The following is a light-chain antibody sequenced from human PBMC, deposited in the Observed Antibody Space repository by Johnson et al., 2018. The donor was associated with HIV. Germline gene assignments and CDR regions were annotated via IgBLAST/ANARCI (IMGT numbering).Light chain of an antibody. J-gene: IGLJ1*01. CDR3: GTWDSSLCAYV. CDR1: SSNIGNNY. CDR2: DNN. Sequence: QSVLTQPPSASGTPGQRVTISCSGSSSNIGNNYVSWYQQLPGTAPKLLIYDNNKRPSGISDRFSGFKSVTSATLAITGLQTGDEADYYCGTWDSSLCAYVFGTGTKVTVL. V-gene: IGLV1-51*01.